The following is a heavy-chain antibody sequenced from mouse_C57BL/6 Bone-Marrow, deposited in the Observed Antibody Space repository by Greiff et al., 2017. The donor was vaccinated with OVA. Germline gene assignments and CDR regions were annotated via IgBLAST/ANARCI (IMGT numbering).Heavy chain of an antibody. Sequence: VQLQQSGAELARPGASVKLSCKASGYTFTSYGISWVKQRTGQGLEWIGEIYPRSGNTYYNEKFKGKATLTADKSSSTAYMELRSLTSEDSAVYFCARSGYGNLAFDVWGTGTTVTVSS. CDR2: IYPRSGNT. CDR1: GYTFTSYG. J-gene: IGHJ1*03. D-gene: IGHD2-10*02. CDR3: ARSGYGNLAFDV. V-gene: IGHV1-81*01.